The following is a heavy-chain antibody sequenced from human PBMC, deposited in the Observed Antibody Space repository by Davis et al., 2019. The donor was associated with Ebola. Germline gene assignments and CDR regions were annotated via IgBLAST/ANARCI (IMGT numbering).Heavy chain of an antibody. CDR2: IYYSGST. Sequence: SETLSLTCTVSGGSISSSSYYWGWIRQPPGKGLEWIGSIYYSGSTNYNPSLKSRVTISVDTSKNQFSLKLSSVTAADTAVYYCARIRPRWYYDFWSGSNWFDPWGQGTLVTVSS. V-gene: IGHV4-39*07. D-gene: IGHD3-3*01. CDR3: ARIRPRWYYDFWSGSNWFDP. J-gene: IGHJ5*02. CDR1: GGSISSSSYY.